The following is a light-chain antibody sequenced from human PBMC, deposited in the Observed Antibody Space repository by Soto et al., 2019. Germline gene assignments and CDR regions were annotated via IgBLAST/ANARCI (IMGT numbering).Light chain of an antibody. CDR2: EGS. V-gene: IGLV2-23*01. CDR1: SSDVGSYNL. J-gene: IGLJ2*01. CDR3: CSYAGSSTVV. Sequence: QSALTQPASVSGSPGQSITISCTGTSSDVGSYNLVSWYQQHPGKAPKLMIYEGSKRPSGVSNRFSGSKSGNTASLTISRLQAEDEADYYCCSYAGSSTVVFGGGTTVTVL.